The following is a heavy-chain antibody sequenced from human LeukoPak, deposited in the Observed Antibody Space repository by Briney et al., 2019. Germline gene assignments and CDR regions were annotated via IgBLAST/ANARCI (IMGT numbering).Heavy chain of an antibody. D-gene: IGHD2-2*01. CDR1: LFTLSIYS. Sequence: PGGSLRLSCAASLFTLSIYSMYWVRQAPREGLEWVSYISSSSSYIYYVHSVKSRFTIPRDNAKNQLYLQLNSLRAEDTAVYYCARDQCSSTSCYRPDAFDIWGQGTMVTVSS. CDR3: ARDQCSSTSCYRPDAFDI. J-gene: IGHJ3*02. CDR2: ISSSSSYI. V-gene: IGHV3-21*01.